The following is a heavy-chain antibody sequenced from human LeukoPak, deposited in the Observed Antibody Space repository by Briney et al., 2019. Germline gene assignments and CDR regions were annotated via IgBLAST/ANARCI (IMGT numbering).Heavy chain of an antibody. V-gene: IGHV3-23*01. CDR1: GFTFSTYA. J-gene: IGHJ4*02. Sequence: GGSLRLSCAASGFTFSTYAMTWVRQAPGKGLEWVSSISDSGGTTYYAGSVKGRFTISRDSSKNTLHLQMNNLGAEDTAVYYCAKVEDILTGYYPPYYFDYWGQGTLVTVSS. CDR3: AKVEDILTGYYPPYYFDY. CDR2: ISDSGGTT. D-gene: IGHD3-9*01.